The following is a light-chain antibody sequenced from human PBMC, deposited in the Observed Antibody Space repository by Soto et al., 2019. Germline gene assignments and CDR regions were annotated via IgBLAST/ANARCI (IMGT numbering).Light chain of an antibody. V-gene: IGLV2-14*03. CDR3: SSYTSISTVV. Sequence: QLVLTQPASVSGSPGQSITISCTGTSSDVGGYNYVSWYQHHPGKAPRLMIYDVTNRPSGVSNRFSGSKSGNTASLTISGLQAEDEADYYCSSYTSISTVVFGGGTKLTVL. J-gene: IGLJ2*01. CDR2: DVT. CDR1: SSDVGGYNY.